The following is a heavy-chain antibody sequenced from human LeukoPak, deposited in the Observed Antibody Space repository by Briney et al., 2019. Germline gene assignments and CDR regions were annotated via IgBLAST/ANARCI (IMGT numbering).Heavy chain of an antibody. Sequence: SETLSLTCAVYGGSFSGYYWSWIRQPPGKGLEWIGEINHSGSTNYNPSLKSRVTISVDTSKNQFSLKLSSVTAADTAVYYCARVGPYYDFWSGYYRGLSMDVWGQGTTVTVS. V-gene: IGHV4-34*01. D-gene: IGHD3-3*01. CDR2: INHSGST. CDR1: GGSFSGYY. CDR3: ARVGPYYDFWSGYYRGLSMDV. J-gene: IGHJ6*02.